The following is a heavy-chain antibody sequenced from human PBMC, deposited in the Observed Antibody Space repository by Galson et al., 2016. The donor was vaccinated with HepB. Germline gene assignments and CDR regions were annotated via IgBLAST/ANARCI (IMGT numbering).Heavy chain of an antibody. CDR2: TSSRGRR. D-gene: IGHD2-21*02. CDR1: GFTFSTYA. V-gene: IGHV3-23*01. CDR3: AKEAYCGGDCWDHFDY. J-gene: IGHJ4*02. Sequence: SLRLSCAASGFTFSTYAMSWVRQAPGKGLEWVSGTSSRGRRNYGESAEGRRTTSSNNSNDMLYLQMNSLMAEDDAVYYCAKEAYCGGDCWDHFDYWGQGVLVTVSS.